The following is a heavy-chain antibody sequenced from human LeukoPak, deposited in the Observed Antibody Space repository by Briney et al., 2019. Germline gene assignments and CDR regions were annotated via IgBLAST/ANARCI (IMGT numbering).Heavy chain of an antibody. D-gene: IGHD5-12*01. J-gene: IGHJ4*02. CDR2: INHSGST. V-gene: IGHV4-34*01. Sequence: SETLSLTCAVYGGSFSGYYWSWIRQPPGKGLEWIGEINHSGSTNYNPSLKSRVTISVDTSKNQFSLKLSSVTAADTAVYYCARGGGRLRFRGPFDYWGQGTLVTVSS. CDR1: GGSFSGYY. CDR3: ARGGGRLRFRGPFDY.